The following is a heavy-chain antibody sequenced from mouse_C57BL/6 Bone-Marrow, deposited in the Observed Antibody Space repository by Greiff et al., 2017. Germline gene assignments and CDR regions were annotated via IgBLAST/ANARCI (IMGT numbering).Heavy chain of an antibody. V-gene: IGHV1-63*01. Sequence: QVQLQQSGAELVRPGTSVKMSCKASGYTFTNYWIGWAKQRPGHGLEWIGDIYPGGGYTNYNEQFKGKDTLTAYKSSSTAYMQFSSLTSEDSAIYYCAREGGFGFAYWGQGTLVTVSA. J-gene: IGHJ3*01. CDR2: IYPGGGYT. CDR1: GYTFTNYW. CDR3: AREGGFGFAY.